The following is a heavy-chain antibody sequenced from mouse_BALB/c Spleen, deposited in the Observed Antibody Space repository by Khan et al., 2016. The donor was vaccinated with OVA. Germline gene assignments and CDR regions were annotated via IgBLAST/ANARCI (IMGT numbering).Heavy chain of an antibody. CDR3: ARTARIKY. D-gene: IGHD1-2*01. CDR1: GYSITSGYV. CDR2: ISYSGST. Sequence: EVKLLESGPGLVKPSQSLSLTCTVTGYSITSGYVWYWIRQFPGNKLEWMGYISYSGSTNSNPSLQSRISITRDTSKNQFFLQLNSVTTEDTATYYCARTARIKYWGQGTTLTVSS. V-gene: IGHV3-2*02. J-gene: IGHJ2*01.